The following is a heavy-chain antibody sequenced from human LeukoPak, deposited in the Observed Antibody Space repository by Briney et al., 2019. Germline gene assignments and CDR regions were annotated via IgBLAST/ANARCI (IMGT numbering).Heavy chain of an antibody. V-gene: IGHV1-18*01. CDR2: ISAYNGNT. J-gene: IGHJ3*02. D-gene: IGHD3-10*01. CDR3: ARGLRITMVRGAGDAFDI. CDR1: GYTFTSYG. Sequence: GASVKVSCKASGYTFTSYGISWVRQAPGQGLEWMGWISAYNGNTNYAQKLQGRVTMTTDTSTSTAYMELRSLRSDDTAVYYCARGLRITMVRGAGDAFDIWGQGTMVTVSS.